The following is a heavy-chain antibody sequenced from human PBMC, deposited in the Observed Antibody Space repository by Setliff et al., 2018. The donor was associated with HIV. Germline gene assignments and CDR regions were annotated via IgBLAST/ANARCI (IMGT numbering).Heavy chain of an antibody. Sequence: SETLSLTCGVSGYSMSSGYYWSWIRQPPGKGLEWIGYIYYSGSTNYNPSLKSRVTISVDTSKNQFSLKLSSVTAADTAVYYCARDGPLEGSYRYYYYYMDVWGKGTTVTVS. J-gene: IGHJ6*03. CDR2: IYYSGST. CDR1: GYSMSSGYY. V-gene: IGHV4-61*01. D-gene: IGHD3-10*01. CDR3: ARDGPLEGSYRYYYYYMDV.